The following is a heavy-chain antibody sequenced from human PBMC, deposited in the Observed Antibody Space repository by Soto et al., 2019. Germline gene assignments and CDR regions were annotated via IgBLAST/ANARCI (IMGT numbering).Heavy chain of an antibody. D-gene: IGHD3-22*01. Sequence: GGSLRLSCAASGFTFSSYAMSWVRQAPGKGLEWVSAISGSGGSTYYADSVKGRFTISRDNSKNTLYLQMNSLRAEDTAVYYCAKMGTYYYDSSGYVDYWGQGTLVTVSS. CDR2: ISGSGGST. J-gene: IGHJ4*02. CDR3: AKMGTYYYDSSGYVDY. CDR1: GFTFSSYA. V-gene: IGHV3-23*01.